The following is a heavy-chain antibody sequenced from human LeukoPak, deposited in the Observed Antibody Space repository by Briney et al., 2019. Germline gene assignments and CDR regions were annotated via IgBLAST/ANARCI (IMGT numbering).Heavy chain of an antibody. CDR2: IYYSGST. CDR3: ARDSPLRRAFDI. V-gene: IGHV4-31*03. CDR1: GGSISSGGYY. Sequence: SETLSLTCTDSGGSISSGGYYWSWIRQHPGKGLEWIGYIYYSGSTYYNPSLKSRVTISVDTSKNQFSLKLSSVTAADTAVYYCARDSPLRRAFDIWGQGTMVTVSS. J-gene: IGHJ3*02.